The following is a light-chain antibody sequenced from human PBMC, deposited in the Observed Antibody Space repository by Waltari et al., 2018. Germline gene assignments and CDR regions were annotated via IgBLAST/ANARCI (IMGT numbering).Light chain of an antibody. Sequence: DIQMTQPPSSLSASVGHRVTITCRSSQSISSYLNWYQQKPGKAPKLLIYAASNLQSGVPSRLSGSGSGTDFTLTIRSLQPEDFATYYCQQSYSNSRTFGQGTKVEIK. CDR3: QQSYSNSRT. J-gene: IGKJ1*01. CDR2: AAS. V-gene: IGKV1-39*01. CDR1: QSISSY.